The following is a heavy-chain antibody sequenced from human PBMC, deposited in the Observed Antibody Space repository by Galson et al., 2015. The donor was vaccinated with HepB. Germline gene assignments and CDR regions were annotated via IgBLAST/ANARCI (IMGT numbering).Heavy chain of an antibody. D-gene: IGHD4-17*01. V-gene: IGHV1-2*04. CDR3: ARARESYGDYVFDY. Sequence: SVKVSCKASGYTFTGYYMHWVRQAPGQGLEWMGWINPNSGGTNYAQKFQGWVTMTRDTSICTAYMELSRLRSDGTAVYYCARARESYGDYVFDYWGQGTLVTVSS. J-gene: IGHJ4*02. CDR1: GYTFTGYY. CDR2: INPNSGGT.